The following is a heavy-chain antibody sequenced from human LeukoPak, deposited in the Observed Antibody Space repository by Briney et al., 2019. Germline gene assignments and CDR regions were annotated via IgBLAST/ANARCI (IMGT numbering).Heavy chain of an antibody. D-gene: IGHD2-2*01. Sequence: PSQTLSLSCTVSGDSLSSGSYYWTWIRQTAGKGLEWIGRIYYSGNTNYNPSLRSLVTISVDTSKNQFSLNIYSLTAADTAVYFCARGVVTQRYYMDVWGKGTTVTVSS. CDR1: GDSLSSGSYY. CDR3: ARGVVTQRYYMDV. CDR2: IYYSGNT. J-gene: IGHJ6*03. V-gene: IGHV4-61*02.